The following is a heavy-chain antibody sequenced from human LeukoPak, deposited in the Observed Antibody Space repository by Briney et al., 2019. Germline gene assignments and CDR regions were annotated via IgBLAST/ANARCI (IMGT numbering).Heavy chain of an antibody. Sequence: SETLSLTCTVSGGSISSSSYYWGWIRQPPGKGLEWIGSIYYSGSTYYNPSLKSRVSISVDTSKNQFSLKLSSVTAADTAVYYCARHREGAAPGRTIDYWGQGTLATVSS. CDR1: GGSISSSSYY. CDR2: IYYSGST. J-gene: IGHJ4*02. D-gene: IGHD6-13*01. CDR3: ARHREGAAPGRTIDY. V-gene: IGHV4-39*01.